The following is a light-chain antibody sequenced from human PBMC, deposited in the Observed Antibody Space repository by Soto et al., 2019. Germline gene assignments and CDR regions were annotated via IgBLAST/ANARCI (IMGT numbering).Light chain of an antibody. CDR3: LQLPSYPIT. CDR2: HAS. J-gene: IGKJ5*01. CDR1: QSISNW. V-gene: IGKV1-5*01. Sequence: DIQMTQSPSTLPASVGDRVTITCRASQSISNWLAWYQQKPGTAPKVLIYHASNLQSGVPLRFSGSGSGTSFTLTISSLQPEDLATYYCLQLPSYPITFGQGTRLEIK.